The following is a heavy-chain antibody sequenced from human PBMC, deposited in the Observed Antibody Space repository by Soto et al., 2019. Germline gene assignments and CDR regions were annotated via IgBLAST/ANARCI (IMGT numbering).Heavy chain of an antibody. CDR3: ARDQVEMATIFDFDY. J-gene: IGHJ4*02. V-gene: IGHV1-18*01. D-gene: IGHD5-12*01. CDR1: GYTFTSYG. CDR2: ISAYNGNT. Sequence: ASVKVSCKASGYTFTSYGISWVRQAPGQGLEWMGWISAYNGNTNYAQKLQGRVTMTTDTSTSTAYMELRSLRSDDTAVYYCARDQVEMATIFDFDYWGQGTLVTVSS.